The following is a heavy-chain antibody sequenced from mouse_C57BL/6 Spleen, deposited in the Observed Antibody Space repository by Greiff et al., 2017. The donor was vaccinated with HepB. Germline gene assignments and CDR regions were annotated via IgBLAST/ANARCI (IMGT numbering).Heavy chain of an antibody. CDR3: ASQVDDGYYVNDY. CDR1: GYTFTSYW. V-gene: IGHV1-53*01. J-gene: IGHJ2*01. CDR2: INPSNGGT. D-gene: IGHD2-3*01. Sequence: QVQLQQPGTELVKPGASVKLSCKASGYTFTSYWMHWVKQRPGQGLEWIGNINPSNGGTNYNEKFKSKATLTVDKSSSTAYMQRSSLPSEDSAVYYCASQVDDGYYVNDYWGQGTTLTVSS.